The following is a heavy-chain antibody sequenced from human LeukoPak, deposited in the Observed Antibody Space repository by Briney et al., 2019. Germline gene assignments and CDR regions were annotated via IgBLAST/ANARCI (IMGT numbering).Heavy chain of an antibody. D-gene: IGHD5-12*01. V-gene: IGHV4-34*01. CDR2: INHSGST. Sequence: SETLSLTCAVYGGSFSGYYWSWIRQPPGKGLEWIGEINHSGSTYYNPSLKSRVTISVDTSKNQSSLKLSSVTAADTAVYYCARSYSGYDRFDYWGQGTLVTVSS. CDR1: GGSFSGYY. J-gene: IGHJ4*02. CDR3: ARSYSGYDRFDY.